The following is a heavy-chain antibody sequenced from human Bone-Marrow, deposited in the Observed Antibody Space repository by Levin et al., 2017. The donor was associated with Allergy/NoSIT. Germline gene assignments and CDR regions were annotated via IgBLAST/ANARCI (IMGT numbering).Heavy chain of an antibody. CDR3: AKDRRDGVSYGWFDS. D-gene: IGHD5-24*01. CDR2: ISFSGSNT. CDR1: GFTFSRSD. Sequence: PGGSLRLSCVASGFTFSRSDMGWVRRAPGKGLEWVATISFSGSNTYYADSMKGRCTVSRDNSKNMLYLQVNSLGVEDTALYYCAKDRRDGVSYGWFDSWGQGTLVTVSS. V-gene: IGHV3-23*01. J-gene: IGHJ5*01.